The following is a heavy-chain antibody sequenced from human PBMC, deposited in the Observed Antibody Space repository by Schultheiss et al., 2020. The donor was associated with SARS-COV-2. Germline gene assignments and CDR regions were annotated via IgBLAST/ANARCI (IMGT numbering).Heavy chain of an antibody. D-gene: IGHD2-2*01. V-gene: IGHV3-23*01. Sequence: GESLKISCAASGFTFSSYAMSWVRQAPGKGLQWVSAISVGGGDTYYADSVKGRFTISRDNSKNTLYLQMNSLRAEDTAVYYCAKSTAYDAFDIWGQGTMVTVSS. CDR1: GFTFSSYA. CDR3: AKSTAYDAFDI. CDR2: ISVGGGDT. J-gene: IGHJ3*02.